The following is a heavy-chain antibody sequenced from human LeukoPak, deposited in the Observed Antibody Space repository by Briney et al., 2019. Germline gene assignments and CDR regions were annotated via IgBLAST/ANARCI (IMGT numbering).Heavy chain of an antibody. Sequence: GGSLRLSCGASGFTFSSYAMSWVRQVPGKGLEWVSAISGSGGSTYYADSVKGRFTISRDISKNTLYLQMNSLRAEDTAVYYCAKDRSDTSMVYNFDYWGQGTLVTVSS. CDR2: ISGSGGST. D-gene: IGHD5-18*01. CDR3: AKDRSDTSMVYNFDY. V-gene: IGHV3-23*01. J-gene: IGHJ4*02. CDR1: GFTFSSYA.